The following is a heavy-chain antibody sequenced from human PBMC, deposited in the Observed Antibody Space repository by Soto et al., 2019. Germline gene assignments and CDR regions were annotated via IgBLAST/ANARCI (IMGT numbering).Heavy chain of an antibody. V-gene: IGHV4-59*01. J-gene: IGHJ5*02. D-gene: IGHD2-15*01. CDR1: GGSISSYY. CDR2: IYYSGST. Sequence: PSEALSLTCTVSGGSISSYYWSWIRQPPGKGLEWIGYIYYSGSTNYNPSLKSRVTISVDTSKNQFSLKLSSVTAADTAVYYCARITYIGYCSGGSCPLNWFDPWGQGTLVPVSS. CDR3: ARITYIGYCSGGSCPLNWFDP.